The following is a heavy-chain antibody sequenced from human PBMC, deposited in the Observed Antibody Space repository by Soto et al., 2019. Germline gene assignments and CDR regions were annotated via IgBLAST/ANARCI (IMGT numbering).Heavy chain of an antibody. CDR3: VSEYSSSRRNWFDP. CDR1: GGSFSGYY. CDR2: INHSGST. D-gene: IGHD6-13*01. V-gene: IGHV4-34*01. Sequence: QVQLQQWGAGLLKPSETLSLTCAVYGGSFSGYYWSWIRQPPGKGLEWIGEINHSGSTNYNPSLESRVTISVDTSKNQFSLKLSSVTAADTAVYYCVSEYSSSRRNWFDPWGQGTLVTVSS. J-gene: IGHJ5*02.